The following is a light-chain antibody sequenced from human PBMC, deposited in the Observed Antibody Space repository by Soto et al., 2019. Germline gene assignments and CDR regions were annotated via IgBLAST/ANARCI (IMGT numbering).Light chain of an antibody. Sequence: QSALTQPPSVSAAPGQKVAISCSGSSSNIGNNYVSWYQQVPGTAPKVLIYENDKRPSGIPDRFSVSKSGTSATLGITGLQTGDEADYYCGTWDSSLSAYVFGTGTKLTVL. J-gene: IGLJ1*01. CDR2: END. V-gene: IGLV1-51*01. CDR1: SSNIGNNY. CDR3: GTWDSSLSAYV.